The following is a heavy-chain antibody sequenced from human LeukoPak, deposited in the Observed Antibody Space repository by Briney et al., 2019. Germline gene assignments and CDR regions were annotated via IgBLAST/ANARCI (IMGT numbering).Heavy chain of an antibody. CDR2: IYSGGST. CDR1: GFTVSSNY. Sequence: GGSLRLSCAASGFTVSSNYMSWVRQAPGKGLEWVSVIYSGGSTYYADSVKGRFTISRDNSKNTLYLQMSSLRPEDTAVYYCEAMDGGSFGYWGQGTLVTVSS. J-gene: IGHJ4*02. CDR3: EAMDGGSFGY. D-gene: IGHD3-10*01. V-gene: IGHV3-53*01.